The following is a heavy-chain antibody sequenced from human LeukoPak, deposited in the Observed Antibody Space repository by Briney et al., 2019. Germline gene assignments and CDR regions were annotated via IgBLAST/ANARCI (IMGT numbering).Heavy chain of an antibody. D-gene: IGHD1-26*01. Sequence: GGSLRLSCAASGLTLSGYAMHWVRQAPGKGLEWVIVISHDGINKYYADSVKGRFTISRDTSKNTLYLQMNSLRAEDTAVYYCAKDQGSREFDYWGQGTLVTVSS. V-gene: IGHV3-30-3*01. CDR2: ISHDGINK. CDR1: GLTLSGYA. CDR3: AKDQGSREFDY. J-gene: IGHJ4*02.